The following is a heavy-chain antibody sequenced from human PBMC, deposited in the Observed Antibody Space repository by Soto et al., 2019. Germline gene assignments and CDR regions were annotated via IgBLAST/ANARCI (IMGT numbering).Heavy chain of an antibody. J-gene: IGHJ6*02. D-gene: IGHD3-10*01. Sequence: QVQLVQSGAEVKKPGSSVKVSCKASGGTFSSYAISWVRQAPGQGLEWMGGIIPIFGTANYAQKFQGRVTITADESTSTAYMELSSLRSEDTAVYYCARRIMVRGVSDYYYGMDVWGQGTTVTVSS. V-gene: IGHV1-69*01. CDR3: ARRIMVRGVSDYYYGMDV. CDR2: IIPIFGTA. CDR1: GGTFSSYA.